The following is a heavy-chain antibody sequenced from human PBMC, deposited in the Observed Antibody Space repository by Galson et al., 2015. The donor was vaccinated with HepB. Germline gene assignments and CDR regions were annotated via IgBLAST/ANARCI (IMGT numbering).Heavy chain of an antibody. CDR2: INAGNGNT. CDR1: GYTFTSYA. CDR3: ARVGPRQQLILFDY. D-gene: IGHD6-13*01. V-gene: IGHV1-3*01. Sequence: VKVSCKASGYTFTSYAMHWVRQAPGQRLEWMGWINAGNGNTKYSQKFQGRVTITRDTSASTAYMELSSLRSEDTAVYYCARVGPRQQLILFDYWGQGTLVTVSS. J-gene: IGHJ4*02.